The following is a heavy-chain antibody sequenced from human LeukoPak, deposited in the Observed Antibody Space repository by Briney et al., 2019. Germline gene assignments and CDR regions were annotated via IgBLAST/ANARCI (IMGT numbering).Heavy chain of an antibody. D-gene: IGHD3-22*01. CDR1: GFTFSSYE. Sequence: PGGSLRLSCAASGFTFSSYEMNWVRQAPGKGLEWVSSITRRSTYIYYAGSMKGRFTISRDSAKNSLYLQMNSLRADDTAVYYCARDRMMVVVGYYFDYWGQGTLVTVSS. J-gene: IGHJ4*02. CDR3: ARDRMMVVVGYYFDY. CDR2: ITRRSTYI. V-gene: IGHV3-21*01.